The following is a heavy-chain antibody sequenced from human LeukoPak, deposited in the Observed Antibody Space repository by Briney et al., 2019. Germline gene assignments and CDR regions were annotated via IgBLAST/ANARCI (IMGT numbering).Heavy chain of an antibody. CDR2: INPNSGGT. CDR3: ARENDYYEY. Sequence: GASVKVSCKASGYTFTDYYMHWVRQAPGQGLEWMGWINPNSGGTNYAQKFQGRVTMARDTSITTAYMELSRLRPDDTAVYYCARENDYYEYWGQGTLVTVSS. J-gene: IGHJ4*02. CDR1: GYTFTDYY. V-gene: IGHV1-2*02.